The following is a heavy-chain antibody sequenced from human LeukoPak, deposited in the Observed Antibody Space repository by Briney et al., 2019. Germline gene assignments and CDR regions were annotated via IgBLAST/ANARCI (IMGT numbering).Heavy chain of an antibody. Sequence: ASVKVSCKASGGTFSSYAISWVRQATGQGLEWMGWMNPNSGNTGYAQKFQGRVTMTRNTSISTAYMELSSLRSEDTAVYYCARGPGSSWYYYYYYMDVWGKGTTVTVSS. CDR3: ARGPGSSWYYYYYYMDV. CDR1: GGTFSSYA. D-gene: IGHD6-13*01. J-gene: IGHJ6*03. CDR2: MNPNSGNT. V-gene: IGHV1-8*02.